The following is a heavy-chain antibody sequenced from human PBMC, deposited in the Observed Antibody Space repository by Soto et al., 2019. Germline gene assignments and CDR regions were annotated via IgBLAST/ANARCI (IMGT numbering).Heavy chain of an antibody. V-gene: IGHV4-59*08. J-gene: IGHJ4*02. CDR1: GGSISSYY. D-gene: IGHD1-1*01. Sequence: TSETLSLTCTVSGGSISSYYWSWIRQPPKKGLEWIGYFYYSGSTNYNPSLKSRVTISVDTSKNQFSLKLTSVTAAGTAVYYCARQKARNWNDSPFDYWGQGTLVTVSS. CDR3: ARQKARNWNDSPFDY. CDR2: FYYSGST.